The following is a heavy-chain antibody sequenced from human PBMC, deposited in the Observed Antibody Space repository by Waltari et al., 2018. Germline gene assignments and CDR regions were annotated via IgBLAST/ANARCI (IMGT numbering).Heavy chain of an antibody. J-gene: IGHJ6*03. CDR1: GFNSGTFS. V-gene: IGHV3-21*06. D-gene: IGHD2-2*01. CDR2: FSSNGQR. CDR3: ARDLHSTSKRKKPYYYMDV. Sequence: EVQLVESGGGLVTLGGSLRLSCPASGFNSGTFSLNLVRQGPGKGLEWVSSFSSNGQRNYADSVKGRFTISRDNAKNSLSLEMNSLRAEDMAVYYCARDLHSTSKRKKPYYYMDVWGEGTTVTVSS.